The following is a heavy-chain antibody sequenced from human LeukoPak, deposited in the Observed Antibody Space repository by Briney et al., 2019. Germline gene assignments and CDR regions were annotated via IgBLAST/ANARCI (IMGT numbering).Heavy chain of an antibody. CDR3: ARGPLGDSDDY. V-gene: IGHV3-13*01. CDR2: IGTAGDT. CDR1: GFTFSSYD. Sequence: SGGSLRLSCAASGFTFSSYDMHWVRQATGKGLEWVSAIGTAGDTYYPGSVKGRFTISRENAKNSLYLQMNSLRAEDTAVYYCARGPLGDSDDYWGQGTLVTVSS. D-gene: IGHD3-16*01. J-gene: IGHJ4*02.